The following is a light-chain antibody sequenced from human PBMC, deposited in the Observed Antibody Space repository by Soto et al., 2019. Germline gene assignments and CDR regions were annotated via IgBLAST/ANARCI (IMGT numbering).Light chain of an antibody. CDR3: QQYNSQST. J-gene: IGKJ1*01. CDR1: QTISSW. Sequence: DIQMTQSPSTLSGSVGDRVTITCRAGQTISSWLAWYQQKPGKAPKLLIYKASTLKSGVPSRFSGSGSGTEFTLTITSLQPDDFATYYCQQYNSQSTFGQGTKVDIK. CDR2: KAS. V-gene: IGKV1-5*03.